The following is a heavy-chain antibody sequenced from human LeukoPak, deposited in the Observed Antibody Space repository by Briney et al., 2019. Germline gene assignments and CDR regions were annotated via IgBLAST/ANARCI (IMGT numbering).Heavy chain of an antibody. V-gene: IGHV1-69*13. CDR2: IIPIFGTA. CDR3: ARSRLQNYDFWSGPRYYYGMDV. J-gene: IGHJ6*02. CDR1: GGTFSSYA. D-gene: IGHD3-3*01. Sequence: SVKVSCTASGGTFSSYAISWVRQAPGQGLEWMGGIIPIFGTANYAQKFQGRVTITADESTSTAYMELSSLRSEDTAVYYCARSRLQNYDFWSGPRYYYGMDVWGQGTTVTVSS.